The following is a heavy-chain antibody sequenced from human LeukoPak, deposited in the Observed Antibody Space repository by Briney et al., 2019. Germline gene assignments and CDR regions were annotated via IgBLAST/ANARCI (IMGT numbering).Heavy chain of an antibody. CDR2: IYHSGST. Sequence: SETLSLTCIVSGYSISSNYYWGWIRQPPGKGLEWIGSIYHSGSTYYNPSLKSRVTISVDTSKNQFSLELTSVTAADTAVYYCARRRYDASGYYPSRGRYFDYWGQGTLVTVPS. CDR3: ARRRYDASGYYPSRGRYFDY. D-gene: IGHD3-22*01. V-gene: IGHV4-38-2*02. CDR1: GYSISSNYY. J-gene: IGHJ4*02.